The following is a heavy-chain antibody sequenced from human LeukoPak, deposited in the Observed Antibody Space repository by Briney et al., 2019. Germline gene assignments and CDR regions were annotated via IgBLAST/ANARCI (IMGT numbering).Heavy chain of an antibody. V-gene: IGHV4-59*08. J-gene: IGHJ4*02. CDR3: ARHGREDVVDYDN. CDR1: GGSLTSYY. CDR2: IYYRGNT. D-gene: IGHD2-21*01. Sequence: SETLSLTCSVSGGSLTSYYWSWIRQSPGKALEWIGYIYYRGNTNYNPSLKSRVTISVDTSTKQFSLRLSSVTAADTAVYYCARHGREDVVDYDNWGQGTLVTVSS.